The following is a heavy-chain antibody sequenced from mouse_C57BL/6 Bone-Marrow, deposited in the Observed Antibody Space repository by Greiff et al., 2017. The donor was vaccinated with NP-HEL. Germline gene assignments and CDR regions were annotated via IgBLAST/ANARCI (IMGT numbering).Heavy chain of an antibody. Sequence: EVMLVESGGGLVQSGRSLRLSCATSGFTFSDFYMEWVRQAPGKGLEWIAASRNKANDYTTEYSASVKGRFIVSRYTTQSILYLQMNALIAEDTAIYYCARDGVMITTPFAYWGQGTLVTVSA. V-gene: IGHV7-1*01. D-gene: IGHD2-4*01. CDR1: GFTFSDFY. J-gene: IGHJ3*01. CDR3: ARDGVMITTPFAY. CDR2: SRNKANDYTT.